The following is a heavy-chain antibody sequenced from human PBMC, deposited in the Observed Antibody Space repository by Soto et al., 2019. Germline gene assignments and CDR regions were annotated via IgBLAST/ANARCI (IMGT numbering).Heavy chain of an antibody. CDR1: GGSISSGDYY. Sequence: SETLSLTCTVSGGSISSGDYYWSWIRQPPGKGLEWIGYIYYSGSTYYNPSLKSRVTISVDTSKNQFSLKLSYVTAADTAVYYCARGGYSSSSCDWFDPWGQGTLVTVSS. D-gene: IGHD6-6*01. V-gene: IGHV4-30-4*01. CDR2: IYYSGST. J-gene: IGHJ5*02. CDR3: ARGGYSSSSCDWFDP.